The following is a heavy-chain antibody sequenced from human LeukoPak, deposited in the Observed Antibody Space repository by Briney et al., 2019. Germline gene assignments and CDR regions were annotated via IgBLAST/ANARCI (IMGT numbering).Heavy chain of an antibody. CDR1: GFTFSSCT. J-gene: IGHJ4*02. Sequence: PGGSLRLSCAASGFTFSSCTMNWVRQGPGKGLEWVSSISSSGYYIYYADSVKGRFTISRDNAKNSLYLQMNSLRAEDTAVYYCARDLVSRSNYWGQGTPVTVSS. D-gene: IGHD6-6*01. CDR3: ARDLVSRSNY. CDR2: ISSSGYYI. V-gene: IGHV3-21*01.